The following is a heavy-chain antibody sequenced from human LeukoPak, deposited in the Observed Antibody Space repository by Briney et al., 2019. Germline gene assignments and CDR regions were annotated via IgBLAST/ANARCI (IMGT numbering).Heavy chain of an antibody. J-gene: IGHJ4*02. D-gene: IGHD4-17*01. CDR1: GYTFTSYG. V-gene: IGHV1-18*01. Sequence: ASVKVSCKASGYTFTSYGISWVRQAPGQGLEWMGWISAYNGNTNYAQKLQGRVTMTTDTSTSTAYMELRSLRSDDTAVYYCARDSGQLGPMTTVTETDYWGQGTLVTVSS. CDR3: ARDSGQLGPMTTVTETDY. CDR2: ISAYNGNT.